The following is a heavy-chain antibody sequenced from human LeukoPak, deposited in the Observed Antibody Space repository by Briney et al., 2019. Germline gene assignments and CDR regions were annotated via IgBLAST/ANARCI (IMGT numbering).Heavy chain of an antibody. CDR1: GYTFTSYY. V-gene: IGHV1-46*01. J-gene: IGHJ4*02. Sequence: ASVKVSCKASGYTFTSYYMHWVRQAPGQGLEWMGIINPSGGSTSYAQKFQGRVTMTRDTSTSTVYMELSSLRSEDTAVYYCARASCSSTSCYAVYYWGQGTLVTVSS. CDR3: ARASCSSTSCYAVYY. D-gene: IGHD2-2*01. CDR2: INPSGGST.